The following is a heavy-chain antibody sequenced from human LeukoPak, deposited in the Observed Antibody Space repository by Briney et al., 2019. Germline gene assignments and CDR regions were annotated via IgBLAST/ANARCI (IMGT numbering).Heavy chain of an antibody. J-gene: IGHJ4*02. CDR2: ISYDGSNK. D-gene: IGHD3-3*01. CDR3: ATLEEDY. V-gene: IGHV3-30*03. CDR1: AFTFSSYA. Sequence: PGGSLRLSCAASAFTFSSYAMHWVRQAPGKGLEWVAVISYDGSNKCYADPVKGRFTMSRDNSKNTLYLQMDSLRAEDTAVYYCATLEEDYWGQGTLVTVSS.